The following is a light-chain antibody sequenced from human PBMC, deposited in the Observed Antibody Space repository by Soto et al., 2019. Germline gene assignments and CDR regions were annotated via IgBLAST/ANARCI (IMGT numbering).Light chain of an antibody. CDR3: SSYTSGSTWV. Sequence: QSALTQPASVSGSPGQSITISCTGTSSDVGGYNYVSWYQQHPGKAPKLMIYEVNNRPSGVSNRFSGSKSGNTASLTISGLQAEDEADYYCSSYTSGSTWVFGGGTKVTVL. J-gene: IGLJ3*02. CDR1: SSDVGGYNY. CDR2: EVN. V-gene: IGLV2-14*01.